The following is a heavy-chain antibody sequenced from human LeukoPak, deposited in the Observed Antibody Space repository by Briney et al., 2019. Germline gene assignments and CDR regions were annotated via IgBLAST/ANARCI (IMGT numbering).Heavy chain of an antibody. J-gene: IGHJ4*02. CDR2: INHSGST. CDR3: ARGPQDYVWGSYRSYYFDY. Sequence: SETLSLTCAVYGGSFSGYYWSWIRQPPGKGLEWIGEINHSGSTNYNPSLKSRVTISVDTSKNQFPLKLSSVTAADTAVYYCARGPQDYVWGSYRSYYFDYWGQGTLVTVSS. V-gene: IGHV4-34*01. D-gene: IGHD3-16*02. CDR1: GGSFSGYY.